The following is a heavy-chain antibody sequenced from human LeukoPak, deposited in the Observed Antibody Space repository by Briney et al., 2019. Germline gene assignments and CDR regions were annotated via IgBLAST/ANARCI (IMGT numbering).Heavy chain of an antibody. J-gene: IGHJ5*01. CDR2: VSYNDIT. CDR1: GASVTATNYY. CDR3: ARNLRGLPSDS. Sequence: SVTLSLTCTVSGASVTATNYYWAWIRQPPGKGLEWLGTVSYNDITYYNPSLLGRVAVSRGTSKTRFSLDLTSVTTEDTAVYFCARNLRGLPSDSWGRGILVTVTS. V-gene: IGHV4-39*01. D-gene: IGHD4-17*01.